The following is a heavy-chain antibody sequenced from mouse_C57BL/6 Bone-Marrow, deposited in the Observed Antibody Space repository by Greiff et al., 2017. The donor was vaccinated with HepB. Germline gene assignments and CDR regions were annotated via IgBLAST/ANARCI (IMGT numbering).Heavy chain of an antibody. CDR3: ARTIYYYGSSYFYYAMDY. D-gene: IGHD1-1*01. CDR1: GYAFSSSW. Sequence: QVQLQQPGAELVKPGASVKLSCKASGYAFSSSWMNWVKQRPGKGLEWIGRIYPGDGDTNYNGKFKGKATLTADKSSSTAYMQLSSLTSEDSAVYFCARTIYYYGSSYFYYAMDYWGQGTSVTVSS. J-gene: IGHJ4*01. V-gene: IGHV1-82*01. CDR2: IYPGDGDT.